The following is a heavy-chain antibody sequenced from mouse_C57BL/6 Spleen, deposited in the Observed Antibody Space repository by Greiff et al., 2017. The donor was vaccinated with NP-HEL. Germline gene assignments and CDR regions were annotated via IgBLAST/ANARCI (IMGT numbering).Heavy chain of an antibody. CDR2: IDPSDSYT. D-gene: IGHD2-1*01. J-gene: IGHJ3*01. V-gene: IGHV1-69*01. Sequence: QVQLQQPGAELVMPGASVKLSCKASGYTFTSYWMHWVKQRPGQGLEWIGEIDPSDSYTNYNQKFKGKATLTVDKSSSTAYMQLSSLTSEDSAVYYCARITDGNFLWFAYWGQGTLVTVSA. CDR1: GYTFTSYW. CDR3: ARITDGNFLWFAY.